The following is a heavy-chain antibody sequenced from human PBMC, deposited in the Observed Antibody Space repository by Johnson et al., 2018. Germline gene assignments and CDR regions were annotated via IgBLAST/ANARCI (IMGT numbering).Heavy chain of an antibody. J-gene: IGHJ3*02. CDR2: ISYDGSNK. CDR1: GFTFSSYG. D-gene: IGHD6-19*01. V-gene: IGHV3-33*05. CDR3: ARDGRSSGWHDDAFDI. Sequence: QVQLVQSGGGVVQPGRSLRLSCAASGFTFSSYGMHWVRQAPGKGLEWVAVISYDGSNKYYEDSVKGRFTISRDNSKNTLYLQMNSLRAEDTAVYYCARDGRSSGWHDDAFDIWGQGTMVTVSS.